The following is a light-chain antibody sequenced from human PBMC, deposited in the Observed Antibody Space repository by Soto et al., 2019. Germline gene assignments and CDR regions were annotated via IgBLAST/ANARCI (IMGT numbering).Light chain of an antibody. CDR3: LLSYIAEKV. V-gene: IGLV7-46*01. CDR1: TGAVTSGHY. Sequence: QAVVTQEPSLTVSPGGTVTLTCGSSTGAVTSGHYPYWFQQKPGQAPRTLIYDTTNKHSWTPARFSGSLLGGKAALTLPRAHPEDEADYYCLLSYIAEKVFGTGTKRTVL. J-gene: IGLJ1*01. CDR2: DTT.